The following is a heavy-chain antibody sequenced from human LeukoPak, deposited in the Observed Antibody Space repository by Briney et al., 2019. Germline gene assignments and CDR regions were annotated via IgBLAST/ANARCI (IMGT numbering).Heavy chain of an antibody. Sequence: PSETLSLTCAVSGYSISSGYYWGWIRQPPGKGLEWIGSIYHSGSTYYNPSLKSRVTISVDTSMNQFSLKLSSVTAADTAVYYCARTSTIFGTYYMDVWGKGTTVTVSS. D-gene: IGHD3-3*01. V-gene: IGHV4-38-2*01. J-gene: IGHJ6*03. CDR2: IYHSGST. CDR3: ARTSTIFGTYYMDV. CDR1: GYSISSGYY.